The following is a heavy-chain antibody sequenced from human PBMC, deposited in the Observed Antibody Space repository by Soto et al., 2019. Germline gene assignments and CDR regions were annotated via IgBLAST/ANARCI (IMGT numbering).Heavy chain of an antibody. V-gene: IGHV3-53*01. CDR2: IYSGGST. D-gene: IGHD6-6*01. J-gene: IGHJ3*02. CDR3: ARESSSSLSPNDAFDI. Sequence: GGSLRLSCAASGFAVSSNYMSWVRQAPGKGLEWVSVIYSGGSTYYADSVKGRFTISRDNSKNTLYLQMKSLRAEDSAVYYCARESSSSLSPNDAFDIWGQGTMVTVSS. CDR1: GFAVSSNY.